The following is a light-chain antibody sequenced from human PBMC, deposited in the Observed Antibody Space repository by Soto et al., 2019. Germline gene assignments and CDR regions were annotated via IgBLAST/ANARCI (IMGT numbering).Light chain of an antibody. CDR2: ATS. CDR1: QDIRTE. Sequence: AIQMTQSPSSLSASVGDRVTITCRASQDIRTELGWYQQKPGNAPKLLIYATSILQSGVPSRFSGIGSGTDFTLTISSLQPEDFATYYCLQDYSYPRTFGQGTKVKIK. V-gene: IGKV1-6*01. CDR3: LQDYSYPRT. J-gene: IGKJ1*01.